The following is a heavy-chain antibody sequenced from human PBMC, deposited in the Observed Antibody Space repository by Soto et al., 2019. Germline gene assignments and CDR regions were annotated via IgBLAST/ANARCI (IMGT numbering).Heavy chain of an antibody. CDR3: ARAQYYDFWSGTLYYFDY. D-gene: IGHD3-3*01. CDR1: DFSFPSHG. Sequence: GASVKVSCKAYDFSFPSHGSSWVRQAPGQGLEWMGGIIPIFGTANYAQKFQGRVTITADESTSTAYMELSSLRSEDTAVYYCARAQYYDFWSGTLYYFDYWGQGTLVTAPQ. J-gene: IGHJ4*02. CDR2: IIPIFGTA. V-gene: IGHV1-69*13.